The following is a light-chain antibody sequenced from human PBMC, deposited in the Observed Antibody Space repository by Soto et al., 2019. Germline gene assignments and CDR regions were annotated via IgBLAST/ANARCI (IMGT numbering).Light chain of an antibody. Sequence: DVVMTQSPLSLPVTLGQPASISCRSSQSLVYNDGNTYLNWFQQRPGQSPRRLIYKVSDRDSGVPDRFSGSGTSTDFTLKISRVEAEDVGIYYCMQGTHWPLSFGGGTKVEIK. CDR1: QSLVYNDGNTY. CDR3: MQGTHWPLS. CDR2: KVS. J-gene: IGKJ4*01. V-gene: IGKV2-30*01.